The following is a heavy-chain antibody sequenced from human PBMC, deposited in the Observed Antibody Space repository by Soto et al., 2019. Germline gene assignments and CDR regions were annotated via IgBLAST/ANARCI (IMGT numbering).Heavy chain of an antibody. V-gene: IGHV4-4*02. Sequence: QVQLQESGPGLVKPSGTLSLTCAVSVGSISSDDWWTWVRQTPGKGLEWIGEIYHSGTTNYNPSLMSRVTIAVDKAKSQFSLRLDSVTAADTAVYYCARSDCYGVCRGKWLDPWGQGILATVSS. D-gene: IGHD2-21*02. J-gene: IGHJ5*02. CDR2: IYHSGTT. CDR1: VGSISSDDW. CDR3: ARSDCYGVCRGKWLDP.